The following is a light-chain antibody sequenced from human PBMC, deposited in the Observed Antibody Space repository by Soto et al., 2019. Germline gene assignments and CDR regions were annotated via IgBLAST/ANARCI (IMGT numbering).Light chain of an antibody. V-gene: IGLV2-23*02. J-gene: IGLJ1*01. CDR3: CAYAGSHHDV. CDR2: EVN. CDR1: SSDVGTYIL. Sequence: QSALTQPASMSGSPGQSITISGTGTSSDVGTYILVSGYQQHPGNAPQLMIYEVNKRPSGVSDRFSGSKSGNTASLTSSGLQAEDESDYYCCAYAGSHHDVFGNGTTVTVL.